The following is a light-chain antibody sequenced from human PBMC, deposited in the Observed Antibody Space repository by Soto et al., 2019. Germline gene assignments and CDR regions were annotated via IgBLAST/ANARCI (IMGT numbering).Light chain of an antibody. Sequence: QAVVTQEPSLTLSPGGTVTLTCGSSTGAVTNAHYPYWFQQMTGQAPRTLIYDTSNKHSWTPARFSGSLLGGKAALTLSGAQPEDEGDYYCLLHYNGTAVFGGGTQLTVL. J-gene: IGLJ7*01. V-gene: IGLV7-46*01. CDR3: LLHYNGTAV. CDR2: DTS. CDR1: TGAVTNAHY.